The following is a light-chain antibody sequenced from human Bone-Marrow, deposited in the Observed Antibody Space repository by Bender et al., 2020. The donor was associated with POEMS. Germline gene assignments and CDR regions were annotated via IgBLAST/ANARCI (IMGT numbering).Light chain of an antibody. CDR1: SSNIGAHA. Sequence: QSVLTQPPSASGTPGQRVTISCSGGSSNIGAHAVNWYQHLPGTAPKLLTYSSHRRPSAVPDRFSGSRSGTSASLAISGLQSEDEADYYCAVWDDSINGWVFGGGTNLTVL. CDR3: AVWDDSINGWV. V-gene: IGLV1-44*01. CDR2: SSH. J-gene: IGLJ3*02.